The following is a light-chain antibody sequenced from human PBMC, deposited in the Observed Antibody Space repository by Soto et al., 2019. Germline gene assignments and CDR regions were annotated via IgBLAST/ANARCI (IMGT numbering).Light chain of an antibody. Sequence: EIVLTQSPGTLSLSPGERATLSCRASQSVTSTYLAWYQQKPGQAPRLLIYGASSRATGIPDRFSGSGSGTDFTLTISRLEPEDFGVYYCQQYGSSVWGTFGQGTKLEIK. CDR2: GAS. CDR1: QSVTSTY. J-gene: IGKJ2*01. V-gene: IGKV3-20*01. CDR3: QQYGSSVWGT.